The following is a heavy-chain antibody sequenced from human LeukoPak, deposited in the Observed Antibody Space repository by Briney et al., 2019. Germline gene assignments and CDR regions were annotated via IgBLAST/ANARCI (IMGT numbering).Heavy chain of an antibody. V-gene: IGHV4-59*01. D-gene: IGHD1-26*01. CDR3: ARVSIVGAGRVWFDP. CDR1: GGSISSYY. Sequence: SETLSLTCTVSGGSISSYYWSWIRQPPGKGLEWIGYIYYSGSTNYNPSLKSRVTISVDTSKNQFSLKLTSVTAADTAVYYCARVSIVGAGRVWFDPWGQGTLGTVSS. J-gene: IGHJ5*02. CDR2: IYYSGST.